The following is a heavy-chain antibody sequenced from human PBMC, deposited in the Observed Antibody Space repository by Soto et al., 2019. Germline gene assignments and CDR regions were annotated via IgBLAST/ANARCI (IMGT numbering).Heavy chain of an antibody. CDR3: ARSPNYYYYGFDV. D-gene: IGHD3-10*01. Sequence: SETLSLTCTVSGGSVSSGTYLWSWIRQSPGKRLEWIAYIYYSGSTNYNPSLKSRATISVDTSKSQVSLTLTSVTAADAAVYYCARSPNYYYYGFDVWGQGTTVTVSS. V-gene: IGHV4-61*01. CDR2: IYYSGST. J-gene: IGHJ6*02. CDR1: GGSVSSGTYL.